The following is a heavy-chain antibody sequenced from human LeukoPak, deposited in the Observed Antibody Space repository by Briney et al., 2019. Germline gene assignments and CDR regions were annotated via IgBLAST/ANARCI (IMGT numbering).Heavy chain of an antibody. CDR3: ARGHGGYIDS. V-gene: IGHV6-1*01. D-gene: IGHD5-12*01. Sequence: SQTLSLTCAISGDSFSSNSAAWTWVRQSPWRGLEWLGRTYYRSKWYDAYAESVKGRITIKPDTSRNQFSLQLDSVTPEDTAVYYCARGHGGYIDSWGQGTLVTVSS. J-gene: IGHJ4*02. CDR1: GDSFSSNSAA. CDR2: TYYRSKWYD.